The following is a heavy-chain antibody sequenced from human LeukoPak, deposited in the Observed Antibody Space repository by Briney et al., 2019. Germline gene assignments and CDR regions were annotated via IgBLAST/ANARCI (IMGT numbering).Heavy chain of an antibody. CDR1: GYTFTGYY. CDR3: ARDTIAAAGNWFDP. V-gene: IGHV1-2*02. J-gene: IGHJ5*02. CDR2: INPNGGGT. Sequence: ASVKVSCKASGYTFTGYYMHWVRQAPGQGLEWMGWINPNGGGTNYAQKFQGRVTMTRDTSISTAYMELSRLRSDDTAVYYCARDTIAAAGNWFDPWGQGTLVTVSS. D-gene: IGHD6-13*01.